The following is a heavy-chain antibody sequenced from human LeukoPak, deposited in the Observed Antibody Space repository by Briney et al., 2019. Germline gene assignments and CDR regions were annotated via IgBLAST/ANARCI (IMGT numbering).Heavy chain of an antibody. Sequence: PGGSLRLSCAASGFTVSSNYMSWVRQAPGKGLEGGSFIYSGGNTYYADSVKGRFTISRENSKNTVYLQMNSLRAEDTAVYYCARTPMFYFYGMDVWGQGTTVTVSS. CDR3: ARTPMFYFYGMDV. J-gene: IGHJ6*02. CDR1: GFTVSSNY. D-gene: IGHD2-15*01. CDR2: IYSGGNT. V-gene: IGHV3-66*01.